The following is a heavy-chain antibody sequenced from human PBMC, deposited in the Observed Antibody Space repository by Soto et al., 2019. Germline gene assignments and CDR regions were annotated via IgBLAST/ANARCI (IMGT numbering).Heavy chain of an antibody. J-gene: IGHJ4*02. Sequence: GGSLRLSCAASGFTFSSYAMSWVRQAPGKGLEWVSAISGSGGSTYYADSVKGRFTISRDNSKNTLYLQMNSLRAEDTAVYYCANQRYYDSSGYYPFDYWGQGTLVTVSS. D-gene: IGHD3-22*01. CDR2: ISGSGGST. CDR3: ANQRYYDSSGYYPFDY. V-gene: IGHV3-23*01. CDR1: GFTFSSYA.